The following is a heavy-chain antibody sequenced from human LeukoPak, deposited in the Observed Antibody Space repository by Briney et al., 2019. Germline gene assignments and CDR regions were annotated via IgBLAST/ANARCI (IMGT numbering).Heavy chain of an antibody. CDR2: IFYSGGT. Sequence: SETLSLTCTVSGGSISSYYWSWIRQTPGKGLEWIGNIFYSGGTYYSPSLTSRVTISLDTSRSQFSLKLNSVTAADTAVYYCAKSNGYGLVDIWGQGTMVTVSS. J-gene: IGHJ3*02. V-gene: IGHV4-59*04. D-gene: IGHD3-10*01. CDR3: AKSNGYGLVDI. CDR1: GGSISSYY.